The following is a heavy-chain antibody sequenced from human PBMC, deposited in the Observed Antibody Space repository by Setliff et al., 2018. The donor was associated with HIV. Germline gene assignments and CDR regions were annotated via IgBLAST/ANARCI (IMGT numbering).Heavy chain of an antibody. J-gene: IGHJ6*02. CDR1: GFTFSSFN. Sequence: PGGSLRLSCAASGFTFSSFNMNWVRQAPGKGLEWVSYISSSTSTIYYADSVKGRFTISRDNSKNTLFLEMNYLRAEDTAVYYCAKVYGTGYFYYYYGMHVWGQGTTVTVSS. CDR3: AKVYGTGYFYYYYGMHV. CDR2: ISSSTSTI. D-gene: IGHD2-8*02. V-gene: IGHV3-48*01.